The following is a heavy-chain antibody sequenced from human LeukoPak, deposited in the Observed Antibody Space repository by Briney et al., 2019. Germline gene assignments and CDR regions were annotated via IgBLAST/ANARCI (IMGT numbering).Heavy chain of an antibody. Sequence: PGGSLRLSCAASGFTVSSNYMSWVRQAPGKGLEWVANIKQDGSEKYYVDSVKGRFTISRDNAKNSLYLQMNSLRAEDTAVYYCARDLSYYYDSSGYYYGIRSDWFDPWGQGTLVTVSS. CDR3: ARDLSYYYDSSGYYYGIRSDWFDP. J-gene: IGHJ5*02. CDR1: GFTVSSNY. V-gene: IGHV3-7*01. D-gene: IGHD3-22*01. CDR2: IKQDGSEK.